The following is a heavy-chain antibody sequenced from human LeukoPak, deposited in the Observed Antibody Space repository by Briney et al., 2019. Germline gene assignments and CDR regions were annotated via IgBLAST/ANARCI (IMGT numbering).Heavy chain of an antibody. J-gene: IGHJ4*02. D-gene: IGHD5-24*01. CDR2: IYTSGST. CDR3: ARGDGYNLFSLEKADY. V-gene: IGHV4-4*07. CDR1: GGSISSYY. Sequence: PSETLSLTCTVSGGSISSYYWSWIRQPAGKGLEWIGHIYTSGSTNYNPSLKSRVTMSVDTSKNQFSLKLSSVTAADTAVYYCARGDGYNLFSLEKADYWGQGTLVTVSS.